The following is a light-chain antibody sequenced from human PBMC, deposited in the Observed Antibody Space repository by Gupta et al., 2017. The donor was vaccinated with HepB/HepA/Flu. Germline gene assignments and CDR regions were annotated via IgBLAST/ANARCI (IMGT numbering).Light chain of an antibody. V-gene: IGKV3-11*01. J-gene: IGKJ2*01. Sequence: EIVLTQSPATLSLSPGERATLSCRASQSVSSYLAWYQQKPGQAPRLLIYDASNRATGIPARFSGSGSVTDFTLTISSLEPEDFAFYYFQQRSNWPYTFGQGTKLEIK. CDR3: QQRSNWPYT. CDR2: DAS. CDR1: QSVSSY.